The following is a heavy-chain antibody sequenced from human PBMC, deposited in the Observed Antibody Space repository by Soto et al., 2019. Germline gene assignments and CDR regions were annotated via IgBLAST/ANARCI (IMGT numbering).Heavy chain of an antibody. V-gene: IGHV2-70*11. CDR2: IDWDDDK. Sequence: SGPTLVNPTQTLTLTCTFSGFSLTTTGMCLTWIRQPPGKALEWLARIDWDDDKYYSASLKTRLTISKDTSKNQVVLTMANMDPADTATYYCARISVAVSGTGGFDYWGQGTLVTVSS. CDR1: GFSLTTTGMC. CDR3: ARISVAVSGTGGFDY. J-gene: IGHJ4*02. D-gene: IGHD6-19*01.